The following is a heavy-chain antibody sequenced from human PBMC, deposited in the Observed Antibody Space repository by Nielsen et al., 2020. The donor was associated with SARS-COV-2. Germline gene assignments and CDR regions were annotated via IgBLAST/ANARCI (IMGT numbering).Heavy chain of an antibody. Sequence: GGSLRLSCAASGFTFSSYGMHWVRQAPGKGLEWVPVISYDGSNKYYADSVKGRFTISRDNSKNTLYLQMNSLRAEDTAVYYCAKVKDYYYGMDVWGQGTTVTVSS. CDR1: GFTFSSYG. V-gene: IGHV3-30*18. J-gene: IGHJ6*02. CDR2: ISYDGSNK. CDR3: AKVKDYYYGMDV.